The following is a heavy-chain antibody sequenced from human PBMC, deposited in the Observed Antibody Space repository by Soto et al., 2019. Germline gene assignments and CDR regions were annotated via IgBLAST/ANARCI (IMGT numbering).Heavy chain of an antibody. CDR2: IIPIFGTA. D-gene: IGHD6-6*01. CDR3: ARTHGLHSSSSGRWFDP. CDR1: GGTFSSYA. V-gene: IGHV1-69*13. Sequence: ASVKVSCKASGGTFSSYAISWVRQAPGQGLEWMGGIIPIFGTANYAQKFQGRVTITADESTSTAYMELSSLRSEDTAVYYCARTHGLHSSSSGRWFDPWGQGTLVTVSS. J-gene: IGHJ5*02.